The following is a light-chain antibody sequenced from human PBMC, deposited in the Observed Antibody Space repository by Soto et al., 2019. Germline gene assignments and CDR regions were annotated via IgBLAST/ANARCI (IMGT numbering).Light chain of an antibody. Sequence: QSVLTQPRSVSGSPGQSVTISCTGTSTNVGYYYFVSWYQQHPGKAPKLMIYDDIERPSGVPDRFSAFKSGSTAFLTISGLHVEDEADYFCCSYAGSYVWLFGGGTKLTVL. CDR2: DDI. CDR1: STNVGYYYF. CDR3: CSYAGSYVWL. J-gene: IGLJ3*02. V-gene: IGLV2-11*01.